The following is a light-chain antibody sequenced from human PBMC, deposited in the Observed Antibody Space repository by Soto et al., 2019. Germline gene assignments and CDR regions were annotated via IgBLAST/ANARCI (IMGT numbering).Light chain of an antibody. Sequence: QSALTQPASVSGSPGQSITISCTGTSSDVDGYNYVSWYQQHPGKAPKLMIYDVSNRPSGVSNRFSGSKSGNTASLTISGLQAEDEADYYCSSYTSSSTPHVVFGGGIKLTVL. V-gene: IGLV2-14*03. CDR2: DVS. CDR1: SSDVDGYNY. CDR3: SSYTSSSTPHVV. J-gene: IGLJ2*01.